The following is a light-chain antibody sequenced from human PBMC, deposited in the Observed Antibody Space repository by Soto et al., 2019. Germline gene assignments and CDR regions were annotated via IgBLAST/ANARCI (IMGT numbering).Light chain of an antibody. V-gene: IGLV1-44*01. CDR2: SNN. J-gene: IGLJ1*01. CDR1: SSNIGDNA. CDR3: AAWDDSLNGQV. Sequence: QSVLTQPASASGTPGQRVTISCSGSSSNIGDNAVNWYQQVPGTAPKLLIYSNNQRPSGVPDRFSGSKSGTSASLAISGLQSEDEADYYCAAWDDSLNGQVFGTGTKLTVL.